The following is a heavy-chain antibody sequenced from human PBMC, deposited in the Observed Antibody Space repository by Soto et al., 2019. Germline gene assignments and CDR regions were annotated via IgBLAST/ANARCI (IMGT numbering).Heavy chain of an antibody. V-gene: IGHV3-30-3*01. CDR2: ISFDGSTK. D-gene: IGHD2-2*01. J-gene: IGHJ6*02. CDR3: ARSPGYCSTTRWYGRDFAMDV. Sequence: QVQLVELGGGVVQPVRSLRLSCAASRFTFSNYAMHWVRQAPGKGLQWVALISFDGSTKYYADSVKGRFTISRDNSKNTVYLQMNSLRAEDTAVYYCARSPGYCSTTRWYGRDFAMDVWGQGTTVPVYS. CDR1: RFTFSNYA.